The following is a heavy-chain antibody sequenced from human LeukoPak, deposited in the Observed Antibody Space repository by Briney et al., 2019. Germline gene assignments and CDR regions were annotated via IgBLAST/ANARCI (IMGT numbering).Heavy chain of an antibody. Sequence: GGSLRLSCAASGFTFSTYAMSWVRQAPGKGLEWVSAISGSGGSTYYADSVKGRFTISRDNSRNTLYLQMNSLRAEDTAVYYCAKDLYSGSYYLDYWGQGTLVTVSS. D-gene: IGHD1-26*01. CDR1: GFTFSTYA. CDR3: AKDLYSGSYYLDY. V-gene: IGHV3-23*01. CDR2: ISGSGGST. J-gene: IGHJ4*02.